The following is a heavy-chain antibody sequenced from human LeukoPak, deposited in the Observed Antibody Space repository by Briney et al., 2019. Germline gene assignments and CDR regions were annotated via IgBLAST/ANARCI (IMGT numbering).Heavy chain of an antibody. V-gene: IGHV3-49*04. J-gene: IGHJ4*02. Sequence: GGSLRLSCSASGFTFGDFTMSWVRQSPGQGLEWVGFIRSKVYGGAPEHAASVAARFTISRDDSTSIAYLQMNSLKTEDTAVYHCTRDRGAYNLYDYWGQGTLVTVSS. D-gene: IGHD1-1*01. CDR3: TRDRGAYNLYDY. CDR2: IRSKVYGGAP. CDR1: GFTFGDFT.